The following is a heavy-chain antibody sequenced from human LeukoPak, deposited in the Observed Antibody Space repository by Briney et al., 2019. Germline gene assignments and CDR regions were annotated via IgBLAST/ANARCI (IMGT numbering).Heavy chain of an antibody. CDR3: AKSRIVVVPAAIDV. V-gene: IGHV3-23*01. CDR2: ISGSGGST. Sequence: PGGSLRLSCAASGFTFSSYAMSWVRQAPGKGLEWVSVISGSGGSTYYADSVKGRLTISRDNSKNTLYLQMNSLRAEDTAVYYCAKSRIVVVPAAIDVWGKGTTVTVSS. J-gene: IGHJ6*04. D-gene: IGHD2-2*01. CDR1: GFTFSSYA.